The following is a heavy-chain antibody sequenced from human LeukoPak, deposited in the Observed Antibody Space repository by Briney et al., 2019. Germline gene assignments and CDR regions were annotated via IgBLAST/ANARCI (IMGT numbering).Heavy chain of an antibody. CDR1: GFTFDDYA. J-gene: IGHJ5*02. V-gene: IGHV3-9*01. CDR3: AKGGWADT. D-gene: IGHD6-19*01. Sequence: PGRSLRLSCGASGFTFDDYAMHWVRQAPGKGLEWVSGISQTSDTIDYADSVKGQFTISRDNAKNSLYLQMNSLRAEDTALYYCAKGGWADTWGQGTLVIVSS. CDR2: ISQTSDTI.